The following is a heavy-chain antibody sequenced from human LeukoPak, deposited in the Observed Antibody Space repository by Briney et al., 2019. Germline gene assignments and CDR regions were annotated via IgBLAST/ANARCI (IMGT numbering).Heavy chain of an antibody. J-gene: IGHJ4*02. CDR2: IYHSGST. Sequence: SETLSLTCTVSGYSISSGYYWGYIRPSPGKGLEWIGSIYHSGSTYYNPSLNSRLTISVDTSKNQFSLKLSSVTAADTAVYYCARERGENYDSSGYIDSWGQGILVTVSS. V-gene: IGHV4-38-2*02. CDR3: ARERGENYDSSGYIDS. D-gene: IGHD3-22*01. CDR1: GYSISSGYY.